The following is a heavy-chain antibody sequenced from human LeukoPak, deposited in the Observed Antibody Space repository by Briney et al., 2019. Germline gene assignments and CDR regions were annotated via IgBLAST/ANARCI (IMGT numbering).Heavy chain of an antibody. J-gene: IGHJ5*02. CDR3: ARGPIYYGSGSYYKRLWFDP. CDR2: IYYSGST. CDR1: GGSISSSSYY. V-gene: IGHV4-39*01. Sequence: PSETLSLTCTVSGGSISSSSYYWGWIRQPPGKGLEWIGSIYYSGSTYYNPSLKSRVTISVDTSKNQFSLKLSSVTAADTAVYYCARGPIYYGSGSYYKRLWFDPWGQGTLVTVSS. D-gene: IGHD3-10*01.